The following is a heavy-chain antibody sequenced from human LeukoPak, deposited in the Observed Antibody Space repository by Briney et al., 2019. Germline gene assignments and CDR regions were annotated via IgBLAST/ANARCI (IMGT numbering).Heavy chain of an antibody. CDR3: ARFDYADYLAFDY. CDR2: ISSGSSAI. J-gene: IGHJ4*02. D-gene: IGHD4-17*01. Sequence: GGSLRLSCAASGFTFSSYSLNWVRQAPGKGLEWVSHISSGSSAIFYADSVRGRFTISRDNAKNSLYLQMNSLRAEDTAVYYCARFDYADYLAFDYWGQGTLVTVSS. CDR1: GFTFSSYS. V-gene: IGHV3-48*04.